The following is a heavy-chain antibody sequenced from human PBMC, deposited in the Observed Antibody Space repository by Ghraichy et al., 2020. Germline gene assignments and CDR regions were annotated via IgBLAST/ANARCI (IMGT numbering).Heavy chain of an antibody. CDR3: ARVAYDFWSGYFNWFDP. CDR2: IYYSGST. CDR1: GGSISSGGYY. Sequence: SQTLSLTCTVSGGSISSGGYYWSWIRQHPGKGLEWIGYIYYSGSTYYNPSLKSRVTISVDTSKNQFSLKLSSVTAADTAVYYCARVAYDFWSGYFNWFDPSGQGTLVTVSS. V-gene: IGHV4-31*03. D-gene: IGHD3-3*01. J-gene: IGHJ5*02.